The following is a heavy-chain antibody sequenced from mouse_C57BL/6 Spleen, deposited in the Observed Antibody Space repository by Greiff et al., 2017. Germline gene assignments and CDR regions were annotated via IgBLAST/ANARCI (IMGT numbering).Heavy chain of an antibody. D-gene: IGHD4-1*01. CDR2: IYPGDGDT. Sequence: QVQLQQSGPELVKPGASVKISCKASGYAFSSSWMNWVKQRPGKGLEWIGRIYPGDGDTNYNGKFKGKATLTADKSSSTAYMQLSRLTSEDSAVYFCARELGRYDMDDWGQGTSVTVSS. CDR3: ARELGRYDMDD. V-gene: IGHV1-82*01. CDR1: GYAFSSSW. J-gene: IGHJ4*01.